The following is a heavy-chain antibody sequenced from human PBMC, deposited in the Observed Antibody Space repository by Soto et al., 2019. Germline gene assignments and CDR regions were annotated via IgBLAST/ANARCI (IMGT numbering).Heavy chain of an antibody. V-gene: IGHV4-31*03. CDR2: IDYRGST. J-gene: IGHJ3*02. D-gene: IGHD6-13*01. Sequence: QVQLQESGPGLVKPSQTLSLTGTVSGGSISSGGYYWSWILQHPGKGLEWIGYIDYRGSTYYNPSMKSRVTISVDASKNQCSLRLSYVAAADTAVDYCARRSDIAAAGLDAFDIWGQGTMVTVSS. CDR1: GGSISSGGYY. CDR3: ARRSDIAAAGLDAFDI.